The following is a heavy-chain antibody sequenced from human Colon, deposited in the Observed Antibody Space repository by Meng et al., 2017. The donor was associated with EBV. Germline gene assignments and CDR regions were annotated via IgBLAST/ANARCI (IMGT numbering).Heavy chain of an antibody. J-gene: IGHJ5*02. Sequence: QLHHPRSGPGLVKARGALSVTCAGSGDSSTSNAWWSWVRQPPGKGLEWIGQIHHTGYSTFNPSLQSRVTMSVDKSKNQFFLTVRSVTASDTAVYYCARRDYGNYPLKSPWGQGVLVTVSS. CDR3: ARRDYGNYPLKSP. CDR2: IHHTGYS. CDR1: GDSSTSNAW. V-gene: IGHV4-4*03. D-gene: IGHD4-17*01.